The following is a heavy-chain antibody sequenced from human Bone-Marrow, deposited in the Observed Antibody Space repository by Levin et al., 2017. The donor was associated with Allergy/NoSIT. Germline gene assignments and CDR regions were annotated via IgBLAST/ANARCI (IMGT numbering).Heavy chain of an antibody. CDR3: ARDANIAAAGYLWDY. D-gene: IGHD6-25*01. V-gene: IGHV1-2*06. Sequence: PGESLKISCKASGYTLSAYYVHWVRQAPGQGLEWVGRIIPNGGDTDYAQKFQGRVTMTTDTSINTAYMELNSLRSDDTAVYYCARDANIAAAGYLWDYWGQGTLVTVSS. CDR1: GYTLSAYY. CDR2: IIPNGGDT. J-gene: IGHJ4*02.